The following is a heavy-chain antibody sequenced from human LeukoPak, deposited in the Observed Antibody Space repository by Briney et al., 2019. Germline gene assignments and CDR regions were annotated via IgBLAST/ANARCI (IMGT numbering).Heavy chain of an antibody. J-gene: IGHJ6*02. CDR1: GFTFSSYG. V-gene: IGHV3-30*18. CDR3: AKDYVWGSGGCRGMDV. CDR2: ISYDGSNK. Sequence: GGSLRLSCAASGFTFSSYGMPWVRQAPGKGLEWVAVISYDGSNKYYADSVKGRFTISRDNSKNTLYLQMNSLRAEDTAVYYCAKDYVWGSGGCRGMDVWGQGTTVTVSS. D-gene: IGHD3-10*01.